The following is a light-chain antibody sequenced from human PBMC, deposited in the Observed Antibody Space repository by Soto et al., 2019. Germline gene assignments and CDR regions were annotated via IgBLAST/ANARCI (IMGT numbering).Light chain of an antibody. V-gene: IGLV2-8*01. CDR1: SSDGGGYNY. CDR3: LSYADTDYV. J-gene: IGLJ1*01. Sequence: QSVLTQPPSASGSPVQSVTISCAGTSSDGGGYNYVSWYQQYPGKVPKLMIYEVSERPSGVPDRFSCFKSGNTAFLNVSGLQAEDEADYYCLSYADTDYVFGTGTKVTVL. CDR2: EVS.